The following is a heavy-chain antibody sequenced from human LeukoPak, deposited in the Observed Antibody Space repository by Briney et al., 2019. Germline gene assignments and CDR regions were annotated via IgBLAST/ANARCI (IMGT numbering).Heavy chain of an antibody. Sequence: ASVEVSCKASGYTFIGHYMHWVRQAPGQGIEWMGWINPNSGGTNYAQKFQGRVTMTRDTSISTAYMELSRLRSDDTAVYYCASDLYYYGSGSPFDPWGQGTLVTVSS. D-gene: IGHD3-10*01. CDR1: GYTFIGHY. J-gene: IGHJ5*02. CDR3: ASDLYYYGSGSPFDP. V-gene: IGHV1-2*02. CDR2: INPNSGGT.